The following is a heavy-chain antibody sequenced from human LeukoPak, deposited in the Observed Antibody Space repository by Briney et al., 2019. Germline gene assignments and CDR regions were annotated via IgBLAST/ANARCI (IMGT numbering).Heavy chain of an antibody. CDR1: GFTVSSNY. Sequence: GGSLRLSCAASGFTVSSNYMSWVRQAPGKGLQWVAVISYDGSNKYHTDSVKGRFPISRDNSKNTLYLQMNSLRAEDTAVYYCAKDSEIAAAGSYWYFDLWGRGTLVTVSS. CDR3: AKDSEIAAAGSYWYFDL. J-gene: IGHJ2*01. CDR2: ISYDGSNK. D-gene: IGHD6-13*01. V-gene: IGHV3-30*18.